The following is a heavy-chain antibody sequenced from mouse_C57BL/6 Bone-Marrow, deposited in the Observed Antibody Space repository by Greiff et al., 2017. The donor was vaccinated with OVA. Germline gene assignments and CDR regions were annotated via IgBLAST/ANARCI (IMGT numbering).Heavy chain of an antibody. Sequence: ESGAELARPGASVKLSCKASGYTFTSYGISWVKQRTGQGLEWIGEIYPRSGNTYYNEKFKGKATLTADKSSSTAYMELRSLTSEDSAVYFCARRRLTPFAYWGQGTLVTVSA. CDR1: GYTFTSYG. V-gene: IGHV1-81*01. J-gene: IGHJ3*01. CDR3: ARRRLTPFAY. CDR2: IYPRSGNT. D-gene: IGHD3-2*02.